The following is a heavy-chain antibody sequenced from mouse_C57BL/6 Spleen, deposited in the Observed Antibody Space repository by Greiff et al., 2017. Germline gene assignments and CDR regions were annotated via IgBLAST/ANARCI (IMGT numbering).Heavy chain of an antibody. V-gene: IGHV1-18*01. Sequence: EVQLVESGPELVKPGASVKIPCKASGYTFTDYNMDWVEQSHGKSLEWIGDINPNNGGTIYNQKFKGKATLTVDKSSSTAYMELRSLTAEDTAVYYCARRGLRPWYFDVWGTGTTVTVSS. CDR3: ARRGLRPWYFDV. D-gene: IGHD1-1*01. CDR1: GYTFTDYN. CDR2: INPNNGGT. J-gene: IGHJ1*03.